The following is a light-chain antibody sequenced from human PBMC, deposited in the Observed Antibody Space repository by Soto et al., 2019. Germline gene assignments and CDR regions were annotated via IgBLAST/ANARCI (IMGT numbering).Light chain of an antibody. CDR1: QSISSY. V-gene: IGKV1-39*01. CDR2: AAS. Sequence: DIQITHSPASLSASVVYRVTTTCRASQSISSYLNWYQQKPGKAPKLLIYAASSLQSGVPSRFSGSGSGTDFTLTISSLQPEDFATYYCQQSYSTPITFGQGTRLEI. CDR3: QQSYSTPIT. J-gene: IGKJ5*01.